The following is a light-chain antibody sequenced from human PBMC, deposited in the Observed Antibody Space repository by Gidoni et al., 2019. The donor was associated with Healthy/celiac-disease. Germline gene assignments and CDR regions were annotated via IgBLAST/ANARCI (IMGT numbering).Light chain of an antibody. J-gene: IGKJ4*01. CDR3: QQSYSTPLT. CDR1: QSISSY. Sequence: DIQMTQSPSSLSASVGDRVTITCRASQSISSYLNWYQQKPGKAPKLLIYAASSLQSGVPSRFSGSGSGSDFTLTISCLQPEDFATYYCQQSYSTPLTFGGXTKVEIK. V-gene: IGKV1-39*01. CDR2: AAS.